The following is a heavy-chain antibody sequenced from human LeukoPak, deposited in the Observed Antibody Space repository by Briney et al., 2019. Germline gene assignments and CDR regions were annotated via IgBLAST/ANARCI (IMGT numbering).Heavy chain of an antibody. D-gene: IGHD3-22*01. CDR2: ISSTSSHI. V-gene: IGHV3-21*04. CDR1: GFSLITYN. CDR3: ARDLYYYDNSGPFDY. J-gene: IGHJ4*02. Sequence: GGSLRLSCAASGFSLITYNMNWVRQAPGKGLEWVSSISSTSSHIYYADSVKGRFTISRDNAKNSLNLQMNSLRAEDTAVYYCARDLYYYDNSGPFDYWGQGTLVTVSS.